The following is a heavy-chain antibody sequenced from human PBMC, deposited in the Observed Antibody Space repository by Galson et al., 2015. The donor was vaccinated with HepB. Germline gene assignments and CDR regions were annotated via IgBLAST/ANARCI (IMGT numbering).Heavy chain of an antibody. CDR3: ARDRRERRKDYYYRMDV. V-gene: IGHV1-18*01. J-gene: IGHJ6*02. CDR1: GYTFINYG. D-gene: IGHD1-26*01. CDR2: ISAYNGNT. Sequence: SVKVSCKASGYTFINYGISWVRQAPGQGLEWMGWISAYNGNTNYAQKLQGRVTMTTDTSTSTAYMELRSLRSDDTAVYYCARDRRERRKDYYYRMDVWGQGTTVTVSS.